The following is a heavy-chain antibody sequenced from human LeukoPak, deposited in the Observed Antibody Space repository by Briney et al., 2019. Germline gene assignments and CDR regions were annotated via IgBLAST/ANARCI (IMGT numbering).Heavy chain of an antibody. D-gene: IGHD3-22*01. CDR1: GYTFTGYF. Sequence: ASVKVSCKASGYTFTGYFMYWVRQAPGQGLEWMGWINPNSGGTKYAQKFQGRVTMTRDTSISTAYMELTRLRFDDTAVYYCASKTYDSTGYYYFQHWGQGTLVTVSS. V-gene: IGHV1-2*02. J-gene: IGHJ1*01. CDR3: ASKTYDSTGYYYFQH. CDR2: INPNSGGT.